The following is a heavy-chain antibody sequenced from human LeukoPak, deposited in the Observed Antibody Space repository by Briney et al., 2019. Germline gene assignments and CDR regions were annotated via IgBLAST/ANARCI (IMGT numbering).Heavy chain of an antibody. D-gene: IGHD3-22*01. J-gene: IGHJ4*02. CDR3: ATETYYYDSSGYFTTFDY. V-gene: IGHV1-24*01. CDR2: CDPEDGET. CDR1: GYSLTELS. Sequence: ASVKVSCKVSGYSLTELSMYWVRQAPGKGLEWMGGCDPEDGETIYAQKFQGRVTMTEDTSTDTAYMELSSLRSEDTAVYYCATETYYYDSSGYFTTFDYWGQGTLVTVSS.